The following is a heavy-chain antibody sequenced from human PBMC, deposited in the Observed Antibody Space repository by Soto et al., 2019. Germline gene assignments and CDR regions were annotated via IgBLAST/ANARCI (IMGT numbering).Heavy chain of an antibody. CDR1: GFPFSSYA. CDR2: ISGSGGRT. CDR3: AKGGYYSLFDI. J-gene: IGHJ3*02. Sequence: GGSLRLSCVASGFPFSSYAMSWVRQTPGKGLEWVSGISGSGGRTYYADSVKGRFTISRDNSNNTLSLQMHILRVHDTALYFCAKGGYYSLFDIWGQGTMVTVSS. V-gene: IGHV3-23*01. D-gene: IGHD3-16*01.